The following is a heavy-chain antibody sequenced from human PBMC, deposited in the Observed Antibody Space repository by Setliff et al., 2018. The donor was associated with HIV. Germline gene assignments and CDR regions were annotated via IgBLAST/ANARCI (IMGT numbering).Heavy chain of an antibody. CDR2: IYPGDSET. D-gene: IGHD3-3*01. Sequence: PGESLKISCKGSGYDFSSYWIAWVRQMPGKGLEWVGIIYPGDSETRCSPSFQGQVTISVDKSTSTAYLQWSSLKASDSAIYYCARHFGISYRSPFDPWGQGTAVTVSS. J-gene: IGHJ5*01. CDR1: GYDFSSYW. CDR3: ARHFGISYRSPFDP. V-gene: IGHV5-51*01.